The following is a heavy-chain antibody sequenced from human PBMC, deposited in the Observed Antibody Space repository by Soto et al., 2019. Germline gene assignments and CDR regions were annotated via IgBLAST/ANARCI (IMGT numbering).Heavy chain of an antibody. D-gene: IGHD1-26*01. J-gene: IGHJ4*02. V-gene: IGHV3-11*06. CDR1: GFTFSDYY. CDR2: ISSSSSYT. Sequence: QVQLVESGGGLVKPGGSLRLACAASGFTFSDYYMSWLRQAPGQGLEWVSYISSSSSYTNYADSVKGRFTISRDNAKHSLYLQMNSLRAEDTAVYYCAAVGDGAIDYWGQGTLVTVSS. CDR3: AAVGDGAIDY.